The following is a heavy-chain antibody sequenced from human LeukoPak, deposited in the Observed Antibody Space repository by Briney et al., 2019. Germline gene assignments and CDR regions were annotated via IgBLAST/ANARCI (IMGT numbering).Heavy chain of an antibody. CDR1: GGSFSDYY. Sequence: SETLSLTCAVYGGSFSDYYWSWIRQPPGKGLEWIGEINHSGYTNYNPSLKSRVTISVDTSKNQFSLKVSSVTAADTAVYYCARRTRKGYSGYGRPEGGGNFDYWGQGTLVTVSS. CDR3: ARRTRKGYSGYGRPEGGGNFDY. J-gene: IGHJ4*02. D-gene: IGHD5-12*01. CDR2: INHSGYT. V-gene: IGHV4-34*01.